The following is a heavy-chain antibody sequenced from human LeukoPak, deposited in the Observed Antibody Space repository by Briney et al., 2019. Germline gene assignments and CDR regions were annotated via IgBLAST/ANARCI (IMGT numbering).Heavy chain of an antibody. CDR3: AKGIAVAGNYYFDY. V-gene: IGHV3-23*01. D-gene: IGHD6-19*01. CDR1: GITFSSYA. Sequence: GGSLRLSCAASGITFSSYAVSWVRQAPGKGLEWVSTISRSGGSTYYADSVKGRFTISRDNSKNTLYLQMNSLRAEDTAVYYCAKGIAVAGNYYFDYWGQGTLVTVSS. J-gene: IGHJ4*02. CDR2: ISRSGGST.